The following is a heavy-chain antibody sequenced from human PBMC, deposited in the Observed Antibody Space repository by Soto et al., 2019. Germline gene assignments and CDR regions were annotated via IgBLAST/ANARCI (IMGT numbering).Heavy chain of an antibody. D-gene: IGHD2-15*01. CDR2: ISYDGSNK. V-gene: IGHV3-30*18. Sequence: QVQLVESGGGVVQPGRSLRLSCAASGFTFSSYGMHWVRQAPGKGLEWVAVISYDGSNKYYADSVKGRFTISRDNSKNTLYLQMNSLRAEDTAVYYCAKDMVAVVVVAALNYWGKGPMVTVSS. CDR1: GFTFSSYG. J-gene: IGHJ4*02. CDR3: AKDMVAVVVVAALNY.